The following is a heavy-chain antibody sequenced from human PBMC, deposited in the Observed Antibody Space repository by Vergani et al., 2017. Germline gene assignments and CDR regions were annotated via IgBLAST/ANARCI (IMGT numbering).Heavy chain of an antibody. CDR3: AKDYPTGGYYDSSGYWSGDY. J-gene: IGHJ4*02. D-gene: IGHD3-22*01. CDR1: GFSFRTFS. V-gene: IGHV3-74*03. Sequence: DVDLVESGGGFVQPGGSRRLSCAASGFSFRTFSMFWVRQPPGKGLAWVSKISPDGRTTEYADSVRGRFTISRDNANSMLYLQMNSLRAEDTAVYYCAKDYPTGGYYDSSGYWSGDYWGQGTLVTVSS. CDR2: ISPDGRTT.